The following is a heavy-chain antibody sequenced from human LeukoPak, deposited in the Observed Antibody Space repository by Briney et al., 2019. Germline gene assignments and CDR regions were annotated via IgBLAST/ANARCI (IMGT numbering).Heavy chain of an antibody. CDR3: AREYYYGSGSYKAFDI. CDR2: IWYDGSNK. D-gene: IGHD3-10*01. Sequence: GGSLRLPCAASGFTFSSYGMHWVRQAPGKGLEWVAVIWYDGSNKYYADSVKGRFTISRDNSKNTLYLQMNSLRAEDTAVYYCAREYYYGSGSYKAFDIWGQGTMVTVSS. CDR1: GFTFSSYG. V-gene: IGHV3-33*01. J-gene: IGHJ3*02.